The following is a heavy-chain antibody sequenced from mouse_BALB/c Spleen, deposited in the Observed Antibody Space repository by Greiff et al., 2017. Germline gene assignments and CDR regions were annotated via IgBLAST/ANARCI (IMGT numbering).Heavy chain of an antibody. CDR2: IWAGGST. D-gene: IGHD2-4*01. J-gene: IGHJ4*01. V-gene: IGHV2-9*02. Sequence: VMLVESGPGLVAPSQSLSITCTVSGFSLTSYGVHWVRQPPGKGLEWLGVIWAGGSTNYNSALMSRLSISKDNSKSQVFLKMNSLQTDDTAMYYCARDMITGAMDYWGQGTSVTVSS. CDR1: GFSLTSYG. CDR3: ARDMITGAMDY.